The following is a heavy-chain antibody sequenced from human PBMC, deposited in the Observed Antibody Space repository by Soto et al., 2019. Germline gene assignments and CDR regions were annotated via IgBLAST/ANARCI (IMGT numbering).Heavy chain of an antibody. Sequence: QVQLMQSGAEVKKPGASVKVSCKASGDTFTDYYIHWVRQAPGQGLEWMGTVNPSGGHTTYAQHFLGRVTMTRDTFTILLDRGLTSPTSDVSAIYDCVRGGHDVVVTAALDFCRQGTLVTVSS. D-gene: IGHD2-21*02. CDR2: VNPSGGHT. J-gene: IGHJ4*02. CDR1: GDTFTDYY. V-gene: IGHV1-46*01. CDR3: VRGGHDVVVTAALDF.